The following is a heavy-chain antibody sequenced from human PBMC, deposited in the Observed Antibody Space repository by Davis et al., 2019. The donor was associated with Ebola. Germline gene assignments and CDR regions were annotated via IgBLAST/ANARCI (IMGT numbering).Heavy chain of an antibody. V-gene: IGHV4-34*01. CDR3: ARVILRRMDV. D-gene: IGHD3-16*02. CDR2: IRSSGST. CDR1: GGSFSGYY. J-gene: IGHJ6*04. Sequence: PSETLSLTCAVYGGSFSGYYWSWIRQPPGKGLEWIGSIRSSGSTYYNPSLKSRVTISVDTSKNQFSLKLSSVTAADTAVYYCARVILRRMDVWGKGTTVTVSS.